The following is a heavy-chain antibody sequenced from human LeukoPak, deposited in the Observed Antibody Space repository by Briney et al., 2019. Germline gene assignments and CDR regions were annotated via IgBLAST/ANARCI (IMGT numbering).Heavy chain of an antibody. CDR3: ARETSTISGGDSSGYEYYFDY. Sequence: PSQTLSLTCAVSGGSISSGGYSWSWIRQPPGKGLEWIGYIYHSGSTYYNPSLKSRVTISVDRSKNQFSLKLSSVTAADTAVYYCARETSTISGGDSSGYEYYFDYWGQGTLVTVSS. V-gene: IGHV4-30-2*01. CDR1: GGSISSGGYS. CDR2: IYHSGST. J-gene: IGHJ4*02. D-gene: IGHD3-22*01.